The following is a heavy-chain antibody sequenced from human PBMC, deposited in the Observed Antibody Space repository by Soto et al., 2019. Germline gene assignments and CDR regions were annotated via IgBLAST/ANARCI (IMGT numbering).Heavy chain of an antibody. J-gene: IGHJ4*02. D-gene: IGHD3-9*01. CDR1: GGSVTSFYYY. CDR2: IYYSGNT. V-gene: IGHV4-61*01. Sequence: SETLSLTCTVSGGSVTSFYYYWSWIRQPPGKGLEWIGYIYYSGNTNYSPSLKSRVAISLDTSHNQFSLSLSSMKAADKAVYYCDRGAGYESLDFWGQGTQVTVSS. CDR3: DRGAGYESLDF.